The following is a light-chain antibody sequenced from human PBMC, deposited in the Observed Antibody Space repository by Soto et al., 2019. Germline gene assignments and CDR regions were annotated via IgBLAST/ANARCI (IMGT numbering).Light chain of an antibody. Sequence: EIVLTQSPATLSVYPGERATLSCRASQSVSSNLAWYQQKPGQAPRLLIYGASTRATGMPARFSGSGSVTEFTLTISSLQSEDFAVYYCQQYNNWPLTWTFGQGTKVEIK. CDR3: QQYNNWPLTWT. CDR2: GAS. J-gene: IGKJ1*01. CDR1: QSVSSN. V-gene: IGKV3-15*01.